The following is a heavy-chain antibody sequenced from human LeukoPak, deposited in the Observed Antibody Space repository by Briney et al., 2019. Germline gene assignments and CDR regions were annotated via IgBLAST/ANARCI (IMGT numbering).Heavy chain of an antibody. J-gene: IGHJ4*02. CDR1: GYTFTSYG. CDR2: ISTYYGNT. CDR3: ARDQRREHDYGDYNFDY. D-gene: IGHD4-17*01. Sequence: GALVKVSCKASGYTFTSYGFSWVRQAPGQGLEWMGWISTYYGNTNYAQKLQDRVTMTTDTSTSTAYMELRSLRSDDTAVYYCARDQRREHDYGDYNFDYWGQGTLVTVSS. V-gene: IGHV1-18*01.